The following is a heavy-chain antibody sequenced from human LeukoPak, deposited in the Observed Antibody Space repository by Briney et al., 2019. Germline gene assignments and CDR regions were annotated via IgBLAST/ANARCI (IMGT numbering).Heavy chain of an antibody. D-gene: IGHD3-22*01. J-gene: IGHJ4*02. CDR3: ARRSTMIVSGGGTYFDY. Sequence: GGSLRLSCAVSGFTFSSYVMSWVRQAPGKGLEWVSGISGSGGSTYYADSAKGRFTISRDNSKNTLFLQMNSLRADDTAVYYCARRSTMIVSGGGTYFDYWGQGTLVTVSS. CDR2: ISGSGGST. CDR1: GFTFSSYV. V-gene: IGHV3-23*01.